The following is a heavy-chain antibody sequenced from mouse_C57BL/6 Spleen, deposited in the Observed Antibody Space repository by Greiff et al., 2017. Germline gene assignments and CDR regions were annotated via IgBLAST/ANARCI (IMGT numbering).Heavy chain of an antibody. CDR3: ARSGGSSPWFAY. CDR2: INPNYGTT. CDR1: GYSFTDYN. D-gene: IGHD1-1*01. J-gene: IGHJ3*01. V-gene: IGHV1-39*01. Sequence: VHVKQSGPELVKPDASVKISCKASGYSFTDYNMNWVKQSNGKSLEWIGVINPNYGTTSYNQKFKGKATLTVDQSSSTAYMQLNSLTSEDSAVYYCARSGGSSPWFAYWGQGTLVTVSA.